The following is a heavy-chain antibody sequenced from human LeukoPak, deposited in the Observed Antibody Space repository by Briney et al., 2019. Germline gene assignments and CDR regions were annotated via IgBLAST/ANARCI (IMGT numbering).Heavy chain of an antibody. CDR1: GGSFSGYY. D-gene: IGHD6-19*01. CDR3: AITRPGWIDY. Sequence: SETLSLTCAVYGGSFSGYYWSWIRQPPGKGLEWIGEINHSGSTSYNPSLKSRVTISVDTSKNQFSLKLSSVTAADTAVYYCAITRPGWIDYWGQGTLVTVSS. V-gene: IGHV4-34*01. J-gene: IGHJ4*02. CDR2: INHSGST.